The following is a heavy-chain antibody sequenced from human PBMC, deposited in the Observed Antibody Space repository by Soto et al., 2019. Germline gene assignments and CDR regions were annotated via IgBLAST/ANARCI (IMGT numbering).Heavy chain of an antibody. V-gene: IGHV1-69*06. D-gene: IGHD3-22*01. CDR1: GGTFNNYA. CDR2: ITPLFGAA. J-gene: IGHJ4*02. Sequence: QVQLVQSGAEVKEPGCSVKVSCKASGGTFNNYAITWVRQAPGQGLEWMGGITPLFGAANYAKKFQGRVTITSYKPTSTTYMELSSMRSEDTALYYCASETRQISSGYLGFYWGQGPQVTVSS. CDR3: ASETRQISSGYLGFY.